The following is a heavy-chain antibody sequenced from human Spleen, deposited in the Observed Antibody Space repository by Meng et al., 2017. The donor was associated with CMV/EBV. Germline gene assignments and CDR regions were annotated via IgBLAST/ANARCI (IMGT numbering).Heavy chain of an antibody. CDR2: ISSRGTYI. CDR1: GFTFSTYT. J-gene: IGHJ6*02. CDR3: AKERVVVPGSGGMDV. Sequence: GGSLRLSCAASGFTFSTYTMNWVRQAPGKGLEWVSSISSRGTYIYYADSVEGRLTMSRDNAKNSLYLQMNSLRAEDAALYYCAKERVVVPGSGGMDVWGQGTTVTVSS. V-gene: IGHV3-21*04. D-gene: IGHD2-2*01.